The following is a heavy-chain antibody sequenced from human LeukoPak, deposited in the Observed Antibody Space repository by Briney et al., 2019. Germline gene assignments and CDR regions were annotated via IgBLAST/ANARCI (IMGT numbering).Heavy chain of an antibody. J-gene: IGHJ4*02. CDR2: VIPIFGTA. CDR3: AREASGSYDSFDY. Sequence: SVKVSCKASGGTFSSYAISWVRQAPGQGLEWMGGVIPIFGTANYAQKFQGRVTMTRDMSTSTVYMELSSLRSEDTAVYYCAREASGSYDSFDYWGQGTLVTVSS. D-gene: IGHD1-26*01. V-gene: IGHV1-69*05. CDR1: GGTFSSYA.